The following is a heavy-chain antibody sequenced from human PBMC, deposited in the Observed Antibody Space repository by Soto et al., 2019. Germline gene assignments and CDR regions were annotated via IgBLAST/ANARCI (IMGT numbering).Heavy chain of an antibody. V-gene: IGHV1-69*02. CDR2: IIPILGIA. Sequence: GASVKVSCKASGGTFSSYTISWVRQAPGQGLEWMGRIIPILGIANYAQKFQGRVTTTADKSTSTAYMELSSLRSEDTAVYYCASNTVVKSGFDPWGQGTLVTVSS. D-gene: IGHD5-12*01. J-gene: IGHJ5*02. CDR1: GGTFSSYT. CDR3: ASNTVVKSGFDP.